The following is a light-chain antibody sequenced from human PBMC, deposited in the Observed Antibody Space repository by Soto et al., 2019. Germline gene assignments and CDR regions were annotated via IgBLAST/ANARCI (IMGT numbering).Light chain of an antibody. V-gene: IGKV3-20*01. CDR2: DAF. CDR1: QSVSSRN. CDR3: QQYDSPPYT. J-gene: IGKJ2*01. Sequence: EIVLTQSPGTLSLSPGERATVSCRAGQSVSSRNLAWYQQKPGQPPRLLIYDAFSRAAGIPDRFSGSGSGTDFTLTISRLEPEDVAAYYCQQYDSPPYTFGQGTKLEIK.